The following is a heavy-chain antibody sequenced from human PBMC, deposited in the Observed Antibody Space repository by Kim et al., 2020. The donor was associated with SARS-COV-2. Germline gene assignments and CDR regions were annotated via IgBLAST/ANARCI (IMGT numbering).Heavy chain of an antibody. CDR3: ARDPAAAAHFDY. J-gene: IGHJ4*02. Sequence: NHNPSLKSRVTISVDTSKNQFSLKLSSVTAADTAVYYCARDPAAAAHFDYWGQGTLVTVSS. D-gene: IGHD6-13*01. V-gene: IGHV4-59*01.